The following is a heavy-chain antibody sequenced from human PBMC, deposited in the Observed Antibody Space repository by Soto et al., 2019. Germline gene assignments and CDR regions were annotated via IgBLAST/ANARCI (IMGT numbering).Heavy chain of an antibody. CDR1: GFTFSSYA. CDR2: ISGSGGDT. V-gene: IGHV3-23*01. D-gene: IGHD6-6*01. CDR3: AKGGRSSSGLDFDY. Sequence: EVQLLESGGGLVQPGGSLRLSCAASGFTFSSYAMNWVRQAPGKGLEWVSTISGSGGDTYYADSVKGRFSISRDNSKYSLSLQMDRMRAEDPAVYYCAKGGRSSSGLDFDYWGQGTLVTVSS. J-gene: IGHJ4*02.